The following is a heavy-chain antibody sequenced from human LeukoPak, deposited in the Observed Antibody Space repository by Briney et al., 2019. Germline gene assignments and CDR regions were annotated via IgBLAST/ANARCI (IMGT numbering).Heavy chain of an antibody. CDR1: GGSISTYY. V-gene: IGHV4-59*01. CDR2: IYHSGST. Sequence: SETLSLTCTVSGGSISTYYWNWIRQPPGKGLEWIGYIYHSGSTNYNPSLQSRVTISVDTSKNQISLNLNSVTAADTAVYYCARGGAARLHFQNWGQGTLVTVSS. D-gene: IGHD6-6*01. J-gene: IGHJ1*01. CDR3: ARGGAARLHFQN.